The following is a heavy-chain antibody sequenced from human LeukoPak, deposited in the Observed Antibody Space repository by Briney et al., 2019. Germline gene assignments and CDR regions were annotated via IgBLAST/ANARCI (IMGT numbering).Heavy chain of an antibody. D-gene: IGHD3-3*01. J-gene: IGHJ6*03. CDR3: AREGRDTIFGVVITGYYYYYMDV. Sequence: ASVKVSCKASGGTFSSYAISWVRQAPGQGLEWMGWINPNSGGTNYAQKFQGRVTMTRDTSISTAYMELSRLRSDDTAVYYCAREGRDTIFGVVITGYYYYYMDVWGKGTTVTVSS. CDR2: INPNSGGT. V-gene: IGHV1-2*02. CDR1: GGTFSSYA.